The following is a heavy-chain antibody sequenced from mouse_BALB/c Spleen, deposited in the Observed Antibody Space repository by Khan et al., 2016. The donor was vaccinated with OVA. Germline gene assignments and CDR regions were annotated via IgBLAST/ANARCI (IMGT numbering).Heavy chain of an antibody. D-gene: IGHD2-1*01. V-gene: IGHV1-5*01. CDR1: GYTFTNYW. CDR3: ARHGFGNYEIWDY. J-gene: IGHJ2*01. CDR2: IYPGNSDT. Sequence: VQLKQSGTVLARPGASVKMSCKASGYTFTNYWMHWVKQRPGQGLEWIGTIYPGNSDTNYNQKFTGKAKLTAVTSTSTAYMELSSLTNEDSAVYYCARHGFGNYEIWDYWGQGTTLTVSS.